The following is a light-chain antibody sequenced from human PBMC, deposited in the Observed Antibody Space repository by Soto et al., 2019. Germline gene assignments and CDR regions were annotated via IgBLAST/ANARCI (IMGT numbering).Light chain of an antibody. J-gene: IGKJ1*01. V-gene: IGKV3-20*01. CDR1: QSISSPY. Sequence: ERVLTPVLGTPFLSPGEKDTLSCRASQSISSPYLAWYQQKPGQAPRLLIYGTSTRATGIPDRFSGSGSGTDFTLTINRLEPEDFAVYYCQQYADSPRTFGQGTKV. CDR2: GTS. CDR3: QQYADSPRT.